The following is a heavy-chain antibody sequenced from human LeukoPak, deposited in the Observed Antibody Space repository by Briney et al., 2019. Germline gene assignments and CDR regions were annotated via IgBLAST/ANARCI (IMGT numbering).Heavy chain of an antibody. CDR1: GFSLDSYW. J-gene: IGHJ5*01. Sequence: GGSLRLSCAASGFSLDSYWMSWVRQAPGKGPEWVANMKQDGSEKYYVDSVKGRFTISRDNAKNSLCLQMNSLRAEDTAVYFCTRDGSGWSDSWGQGTLVTVPS. V-gene: IGHV3-7*01. CDR2: MKQDGSEK. CDR3: TRDGSGWSDS. D-gene: IGHD3-3*01.